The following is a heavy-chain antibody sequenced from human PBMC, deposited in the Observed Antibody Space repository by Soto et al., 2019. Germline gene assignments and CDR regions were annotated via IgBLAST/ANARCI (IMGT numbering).Heavy chain of an antibody. J-gene: IGHJ6*02. Sequence: SETLSLTCAVSGYSISSGYYWGWIRQPPGKGLEWLGSIYHSGSTYYNPSLKSRVTISVDTSKNQFSLKLSSVTAADTAVYYCATDLGSYTSCYRCHYGMDVWGQGTTVTVSS. CDR2: IYHSGST. CDR1: GYSISSGYY. CDR3: ATDLGSYTSCYRCHYGMDV. V-gene: IGHV4-38-2*02. D-gene: IGHD2-2*02.